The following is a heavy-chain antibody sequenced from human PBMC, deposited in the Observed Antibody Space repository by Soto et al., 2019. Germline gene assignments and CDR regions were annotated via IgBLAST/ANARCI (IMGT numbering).Heavy chain of an antibody. CDR1: GFTFDDYA. J-gene: IGHJ4*02. Sequence: EVQLVESGGGLVQPGRSLRLSCAASGFTFDDYAMHWVRQAPGKGLEWVSGISWNSGSIGYADSVKGRFTISRDNAKNSLYLQMNSLRAEDTALYYCAVLVFTVTTDYWGQGTLVTVSS. D-gene: IGHD4-17*01. CDR2: ISWNSGSI. CDR3: AVLVFTVTTDY. V-gene: IGHV3-9*01.